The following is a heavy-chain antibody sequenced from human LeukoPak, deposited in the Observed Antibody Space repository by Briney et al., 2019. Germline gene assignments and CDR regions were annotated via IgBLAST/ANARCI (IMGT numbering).Heavy chain of an antibody. D-gene: IGHD3-3*01. CDR2: IRYDGSNK. Sequence: GGSLRLSCAASGFTFSSYGMHWVRQAPGKGLEWVAFIRYDGSNKYYADSVKGRFTIARDNSKNTLYLQMNSLRAVDTAVYYCAKDARRFLGYYYYMDVWGKGTTVTVSS. J-gene: IGHJ6*03. V-gene: IGHV3-30*02. CDR1: GFTFSSYG. CDR3: AKDARRFLGYYYYMDV.